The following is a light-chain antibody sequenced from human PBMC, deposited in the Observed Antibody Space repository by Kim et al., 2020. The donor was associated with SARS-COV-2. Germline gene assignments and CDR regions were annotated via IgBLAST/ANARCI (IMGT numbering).Light chain of an antibody. CDR3: QQRSNWPPALT. CDR1: QSINTY. V-gene: IGKV3-11*01. J-gene: IGKJ4*01. Sequence: SPGDRATLSCRASQSINTYLAWYQQKPGQAPRLLIYDASNRATGIPDRFSGSGSGTDFTLTISSLESEDFAIYYCQQRSNWPPALTFGGGTKLEI. CDR2: DAS.